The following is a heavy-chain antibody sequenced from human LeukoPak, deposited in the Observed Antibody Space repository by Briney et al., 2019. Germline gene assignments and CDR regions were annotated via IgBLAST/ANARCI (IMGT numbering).Heavy chain of an antibody. D-gene: IGHD3-10*01. CDR1: GFTFSTYA. CDR2: ITDSGGTT. CDR3: VKYTIYYLGMDV. V-gene: IGHV3-23*01. J-gene: IGHJ6*02. Sequence: GGSLRLSCAASGFTFSTYAMSWVRQAPGKGLEWVSTITDSGGTTYYAESVEGRFTISRDNSKNTLYLHMNSLRAEDTALYYCVKYTIYYLGMDVWGQGTTVTVSS.